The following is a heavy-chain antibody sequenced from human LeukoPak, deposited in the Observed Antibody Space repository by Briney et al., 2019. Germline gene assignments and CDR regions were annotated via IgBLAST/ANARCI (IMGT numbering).Heavy chain of an antibody. CDR2: TYYRSKWYN. CDR1: GDSVSSNSAA. CDR3: AKDTYYYGSGRYYNGIDY. J-gene: IGHJ4*02. D-gene: IGHD3-10*01. V-gene: IGHV6-1*01. Sequence: SQTLSLTCAISGDSVSSNSAAWNWIRQSPSRGLEWLGRTYYRSKWYNDYAVSVKSRITINPDTSKNQFSLQLNSVTPEDTAVYYCAKDTYYYGSGRYYNGIDYWGQGTLVTVSS.